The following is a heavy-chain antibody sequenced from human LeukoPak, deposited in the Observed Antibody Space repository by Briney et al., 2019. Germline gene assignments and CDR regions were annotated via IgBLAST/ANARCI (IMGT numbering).Heavy chain of an antibody. CDR2: MNPNSGNT. J-gene: IGHJ6*03. V-gene: IGHV1-8*03. CDR1: GYTFTSYD. Sequence: GASVKVSCKASGYTFTSYDINWVRRAPGQGLEWMAWMNPNSGNTSYAQKFQGRVTITRNTSISTAYMELSSLRSEDTAVYYCARSPRATTGGYYYYYMDVWGKGTTVTVSS. D-gene: IGHD1-26*01. CDR3: ARSPRATTGGYYYYYMDV.